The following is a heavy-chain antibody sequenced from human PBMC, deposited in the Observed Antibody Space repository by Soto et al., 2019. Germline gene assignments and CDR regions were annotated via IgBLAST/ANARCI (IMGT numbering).Heavy chain of an antibody. CDR3: ARDRIIGTSYSDY. CDR2: IHSSGTT. Sequence: PSETLSITCPVSSGSINSFYWSWIRQPAGKGLEWIGRIHSSGTTNYNPSLKSRVTMSVDTSRNQFSLKLTSVTAADTAVYYCARDRIIGTSYSDYWGQGVLVAVS. V-gene: IGHV4-4*07. J-gene: IGHJ4*02. CDR1: SGSINSFY. D-gene: IGHD1-7*01.